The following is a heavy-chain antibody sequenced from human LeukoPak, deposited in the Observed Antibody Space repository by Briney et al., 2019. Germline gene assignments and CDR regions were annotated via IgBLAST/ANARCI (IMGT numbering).Heavy chain of an antibody. CDR2: IYYRGTT. D-gene: IGHD3-22*01. CDR3: ARGRSKPDYYDSSGPIDY. CDR1: GGSMSSSSYY. V-gene: IGHV4-39*01. Sequence: SETLSLTCTVSGGSMSSSSYYWGWIRQPPGKGLEWIGNIYYRGTTYYNPSLESRVAISMDTSKNQFSLKLSSVTAADTAVYYCARGRSKPDYYDSSGPIDYWGQGTLVTVSS. J-gene: IGHJ4*02.